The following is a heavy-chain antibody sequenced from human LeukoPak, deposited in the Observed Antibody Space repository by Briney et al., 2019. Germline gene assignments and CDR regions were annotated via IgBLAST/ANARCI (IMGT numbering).Heavy chain of an antibody. V-gene: IGHV1-18*01. CDR3: ARVRNSGFRYVDS. CDR1: GYTFTNNA. CDR2: ISAYNGNT. J-gene: IGHJ4*02. Sequence: ASVKVSCKASGYTFTNNAISWVRQAPGQGLEWVGWISAYNGNTNYAQKLQGRVTMTSDTSTSTAYMDLRSLRSDDTAVYYCARVRNSGFRYVDSWGQGTLVTVPS. D-gene: IGHD5-12*01.